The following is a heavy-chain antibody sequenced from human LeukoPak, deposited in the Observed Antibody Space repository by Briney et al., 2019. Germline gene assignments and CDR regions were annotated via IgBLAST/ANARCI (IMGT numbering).Heavy chain of an antibody. V-gene: IGHV3-23*01. D-gene: IGHD6-6*01. CDR3: AKDDWEEAARPRALDY. J-gene: IGHJ4*02. Sequence: GGSLRLSCAASGFTFSSYAMSWVRQAPGKGLEWVSAISGSGGSTYYADSVKGRFTISRDNSKNTLYLQMNSLRAEDTAVYYCAKDDWEEAARPRALDYWGQGTLVTVSS. CDR2: ISGSGGST. CDR1: GFTFSSYA.